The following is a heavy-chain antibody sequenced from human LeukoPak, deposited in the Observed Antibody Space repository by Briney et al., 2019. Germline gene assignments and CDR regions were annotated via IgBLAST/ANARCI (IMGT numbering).Heavy chain of an antibody. CDR2: IYYSGST. Sequence: SETLSLTCTVSGGSISSGGYYWSWIRQHPGKGLEWIGYIYYSGSTYYNPSLKSRVTISVDTSKNQFSLKLSSVTAADTAVYYCARGAKWEPLQNWGQGTLVTVSS. D-gene: IGHD1-26*01. V-gene: IGHV4-31*03. J-gene: IGHJ4*02. CDR1: GGSISSGGYY. CDR3: ARGAKWEPLQN.